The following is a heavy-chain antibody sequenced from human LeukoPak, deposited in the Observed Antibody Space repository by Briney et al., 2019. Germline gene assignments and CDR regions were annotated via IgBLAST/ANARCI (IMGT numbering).Heavy chain of an antibody. CDR2: IYYSGST. V-gene: IGHV4-59*01. J-gene: IGHJ4*02. CDR1: GGSISSYY. D-gene: IGHD2-15*01. Sequence: SETLSLTCTVSGGSISSYYWNWIRQPPGKGLEWIGYIYYSGSTNYNPSLKSRVTISVDTSKNQFSLKLSSVTAADTAVYYCAREEYCSGGSCFGYWGQGTLVTVSS. CDR3: AREEYCSGGSCFGY.